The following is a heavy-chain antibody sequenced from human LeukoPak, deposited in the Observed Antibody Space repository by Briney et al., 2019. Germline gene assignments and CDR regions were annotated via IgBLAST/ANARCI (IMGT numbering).Heavy chain of an antibody. CDR2: ISFDGSNK. CDR1: GFTLSSYG. V-gene: IGHV3-30*18. CDR3: AKGVGGIVGATVDY. Sequence: PGRSLRLSCAASGFTLSSYGMHWVRQAPGKGLEWVAVISFDGSNKFHADSVKGRFTISRDHSKHTLYLQMNSLRAEDTAVYYCAKGVGGIVGATVDYWGQGTLVTVSS. D-gene: IGHD1-26*01. J-gene: IGHJ4*02.